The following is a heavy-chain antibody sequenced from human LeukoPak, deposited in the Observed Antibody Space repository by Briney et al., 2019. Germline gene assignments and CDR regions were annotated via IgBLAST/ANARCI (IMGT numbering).Heavy chain of an antibody. Sequence: PWRSLTLSCAASAFTFSSYAMHWVRQAPGKGLEWVALISYDGSNKYYADSVKGRFTISRDNSKNTLYLQMNSLRAEDTAVYYCARDRSWLRIGSAFDIWGQGTMVTVSS. J-gene: IGHJ3*02. CDR1: AFTFSSYA. D-gene: IGHD5-12*01. CDR2: ISYDGSNK. CDR3: ARDRSWLRIGSAFDI. V-gene: IGHV3-30*04.